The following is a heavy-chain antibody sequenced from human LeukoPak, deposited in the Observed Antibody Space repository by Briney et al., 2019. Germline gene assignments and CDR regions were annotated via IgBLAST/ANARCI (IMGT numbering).Heavy chain of an antibody. CDR2: ISESGGGT. V-gene: IGHV3-23*01. CDR1: GITLSNYG. J-gene: IGHJ3*02. D-gene: IGHD4-17*01. Sequence: GGSLRLSCVVSGITLSNYGMSWVRQTPGKGLEWVSGISESGGGTNYADSVKGRFSISRDNAKNSLYLQMNSLRAEDTALYYCAKEHYGAFDIWGQGTMVTVSS. CDR3: AKEHYGAFDI.